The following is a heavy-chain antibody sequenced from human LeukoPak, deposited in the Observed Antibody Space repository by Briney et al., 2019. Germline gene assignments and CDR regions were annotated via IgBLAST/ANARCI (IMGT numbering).Heavy chain of an antibody. D-gene: IGHD5-18*01. J-gene: IGHJ4*02. Sequence: PGGSLRLSCAASGFTFSSYSMNWVRQAPGKGLEWVSYISSSSSTIYYADSVKGRFTISRDNAKNSLYLQMNSLRAEDTAVYYCARAQRGYDYWGQGTLVTVSS. CDR3: ARAQRGYDY. CDR2: ISSSSSTI. CDR1: GFTFSSYS. V-gene: IGHV3-48*01.